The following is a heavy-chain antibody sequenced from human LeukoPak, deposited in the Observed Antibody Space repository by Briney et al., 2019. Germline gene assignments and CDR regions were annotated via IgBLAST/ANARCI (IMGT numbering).Heavy chain of an antibody. J-gene: IGHJ3*02. CDR2: MSFDGDSE. Sequence: GGSLRLSCAASGFTFSTYPMHWVRQAPGKGLEWVAVMSFDGDSEYYSDSVRGRFTVSRDNAKSTLYLQMNSLRAEDTAVYYCAREPGWPVVVKDAFDIWGQGTMVTVSS. D-gene: IGHD3-22*01. CDR3: AREPGWPVVVKDAFDI. CDR1: GFTFSTYP. V-gene: IGHV3-30-3*01.